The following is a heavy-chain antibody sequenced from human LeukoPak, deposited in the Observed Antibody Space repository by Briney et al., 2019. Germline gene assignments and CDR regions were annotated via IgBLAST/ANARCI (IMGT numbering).Heavy chain of an antibody. CDR1: GYSFTDYW. J-gene: IGHJ6*02. D-gene: IGHD3-10*01. V-gene: IGHV5-51*01. CDR2: IYPRDSEI. Sequence: GESLKISCKGSGYSFTDYWIAWVRQMPGQGLEWMGLIYPRDSEIRNSPSFQGQVTISADKSINTAYLQWSSLKAPDTAMYYCARLSRITMVRGAMDAWGQGTPVTVSS. CDR3: ARLSRITMVRGAMDA.